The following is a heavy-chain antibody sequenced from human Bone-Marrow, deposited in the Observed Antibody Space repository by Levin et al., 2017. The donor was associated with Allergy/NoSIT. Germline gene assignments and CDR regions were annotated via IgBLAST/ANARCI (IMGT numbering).Heavy chain of an antibody. D-gene: IGHD3-9*01. V-gene: IGHV1-46*01. Sequence: ASVKVSCKASGYTFTSYYMHWVRQAPGQGLEWMGIINPSGGSTSYAQKFQGRVTMTRDTSTSTVYMELSSLRSEDTAVYYCARDRSPNYDILTGYPRKSNWFDPWGQGTLVTVSS. CDR3: ARDRSPNYDILTGYPRKSNWFDP. CDR1: GYTFTSYY. J-gene: IGHJ5*02. CDR2: INPSGGST.